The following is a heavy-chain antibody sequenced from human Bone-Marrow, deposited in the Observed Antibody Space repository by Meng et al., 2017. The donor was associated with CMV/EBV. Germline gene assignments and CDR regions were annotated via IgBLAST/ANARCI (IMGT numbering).Heavy chain of an antibody. D-gene: IGHD6-6*01. J-gene: IGHJ4*02. V-gene: IGHV4/OR15-8*01. Sequence: VLSDGSITTNIWWKWVRQPPGQGLAWIGEIYHSGSANYTPSLKGRVTISVDKTKNQFSLKLTSVTDTDTAVYYCARDLGTAGRPVDDWGQGTLVTVSS. CDR1: DGSITTNIW. CDR3: ARDLGTAGRPVDD. CDR2: IYHSGSA.